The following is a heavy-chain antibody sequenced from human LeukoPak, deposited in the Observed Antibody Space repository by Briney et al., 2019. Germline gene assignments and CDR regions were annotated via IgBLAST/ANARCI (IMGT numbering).Heavy chain of an antibody. CDR2: IYYGGST. CDR1: GGSISSSSYY. J-gene: IGHJ6*02. CDR3: AKSYSSYYYYGMDV. Sequence: SETLSLTCTVSGGSISSSSYYWGWIRQPPGKGLEWIGSIYYGGSTYYNPSLKSRVTISVDTSKNQFSLKLSSVTAADTAVYYCAKSYSSYYYYGMDVWGQGTTVTVSS. D-gene: IGHD6-13*01. V-gene: IGHV4-39*01.